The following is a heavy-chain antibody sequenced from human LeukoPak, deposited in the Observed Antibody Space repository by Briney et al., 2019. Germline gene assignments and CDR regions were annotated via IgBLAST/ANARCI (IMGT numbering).Heavy chain of an antibody. Sequence: GVSLTLSCAASGFTFSSYAMHWVRQAPGKGLEWVAVISYDGSNKYYADSVKGRFTISRDNSKNTLYLQMNSLRAEDTAVYYCARGGIHLDYWGQGTLVTVSS. CDR1: GFTFSSYA. CDR3: ARGGIHLDY. J-gene: IGHJ4*02. D-gene: IGHD5-18*01. CDR2: ISYDGSNK. V-gene: IGHV3-30*04.